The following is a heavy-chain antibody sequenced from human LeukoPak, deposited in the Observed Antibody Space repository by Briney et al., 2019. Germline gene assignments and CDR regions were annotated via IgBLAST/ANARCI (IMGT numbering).Heavy chain of an antibody. D-gene: IGHD3-10*01. CDR1: GGTFSSYA. CDR3: AGTRRYYYGSGSYYPLDY. V-gene: IGHV1-69*13. Sequence: ASVKVPCKASGGTFSSYAISWVRQAPGQGLEWMGGIIPIFGTANYAQKFQGRVTITADESTSTAYMELSSLRSEDTAVYYCAGTRRYYYGSGSYYPLDYWGQGTLVTVSS. J-gene: IGHJ4*02. CDR2: IIPIFGTA.